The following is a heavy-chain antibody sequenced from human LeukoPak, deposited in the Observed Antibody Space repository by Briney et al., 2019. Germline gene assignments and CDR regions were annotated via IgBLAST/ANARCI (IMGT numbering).Heavy chain of an antibody. CDR2: IWYDGSNK. D-gene: IGHD4-23*01. V-gene: IGHV3-33*06. CDR3: AKEGGNRRKAYYYMDV. J-gene: IGHJ6*03. CDR1: GFTFSSYG. Sequence: GGSLRLSCAASGFTFSSYGMHWVRQAPGKGLEWVAVIWYDGSNKYYADSVKGRFTISRDNSKNTLYLQMNSLRAEDTAVHYCAKEGGNRRKAYYYMDVWGKGTTVTVSS.